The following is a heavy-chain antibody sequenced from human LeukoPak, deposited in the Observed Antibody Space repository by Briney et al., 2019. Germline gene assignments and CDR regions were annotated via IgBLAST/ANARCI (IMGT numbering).Heavy chain of an antibody. Sequence: SETLSLTCTVSGGSISRYYWSWIRQPPGKGLVWLGDIYTSGSTSYNPSLNSLVTISVDTSKNHFSLKLSTVTAADTAVYYCARQASRSWYFDYWGQGNLVTVSS. J-gene: IGHJ4*02. D-gene: IGHD6-13*01. CDR2: IYTSGST. CDR3: ARQASRSWYFDY. V-gene: IGHV4-4*09. CDR1: GGSISRYY.